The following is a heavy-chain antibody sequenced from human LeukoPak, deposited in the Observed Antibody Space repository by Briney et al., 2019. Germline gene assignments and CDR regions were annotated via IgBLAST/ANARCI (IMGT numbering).Heavy chain of an antibody. CDR1: GFTFSNAW. CDR2: IKSKTDGGTT. D-gene: IGHD3-9*01. Sequence: GGSLRLSRAASGFTFSNAWMSWVRQAPGKGLEWVGRIKSKTDGGTTDYAAPVKGRFTISRDDSKNTLYLQMNSLKTEDTAVYYCTTEPYYDILTGYSLYYFDYWGQGTLVTVSS. V-gene: IGHV3-15*01. CDR3: TTEPYYDILTGYSLYYFDY. J-gene: IGHJ4*02.